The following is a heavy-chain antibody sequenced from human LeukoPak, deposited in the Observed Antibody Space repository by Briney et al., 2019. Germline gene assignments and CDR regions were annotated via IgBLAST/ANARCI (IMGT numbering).Heavy chain of an antibody. CDR2: ISACNGNT. Sequence: ASVKVSCKASGYTFTSYGISWVRQAPGQGLEWMGWISACNGNTNYAQKLQGRVTMTTDTSTSTAYMELRSLRSDDTAVYYCARVSGYSSGWYYFDYWGQGTLVTVSS. CDR1: GYTFTSYG. V-gene: IGHV1-18*01. CDR3: ARVSGYSSGWYYFDY. D-gene: IGHD6-19*01. J-gene: IGHJ4*02.